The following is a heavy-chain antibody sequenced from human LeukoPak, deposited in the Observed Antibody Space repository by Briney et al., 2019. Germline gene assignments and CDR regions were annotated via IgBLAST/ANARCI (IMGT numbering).Heavy chain of an antibody. D-gene: IGHD3-9*01. CDR2: VSNSGSK. Sequence: SETLSLTCTVSGGSISSSSYYWGWIRQPPGKGLEWIGSVSNSGSKHYNPSLKSRVTVFVDTSKNQFSLRLSSVTAADTAVYYCARLRYDILTGYFDYWGQGILVTVSS. J-gene: IGHJ4*02. V-gene: IGHV4-39*01. CDR1: GGSISSSSYY. CDR3: ARLRYDILTGYFDY.